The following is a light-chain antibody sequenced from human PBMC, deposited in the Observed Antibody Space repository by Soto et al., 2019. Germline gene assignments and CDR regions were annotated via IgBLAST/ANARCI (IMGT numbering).Light chain of an antibody. Sequence: NFILTQPHSVSGSPGKTVTISCTRISCIIASNYVQWFQQRPGSGPTIVISDDDQRPSGVPDRFSGSIDSSSNSASLTISGLKTEDEADYYCQSYDSTFFYVFGTGTKV. CDR1: SCIIASNY. CDR3: QSYDSTFFYV. J-gene: IGLJ1*01. CDR2: DDD. V-gene: IGLV6-57*04.